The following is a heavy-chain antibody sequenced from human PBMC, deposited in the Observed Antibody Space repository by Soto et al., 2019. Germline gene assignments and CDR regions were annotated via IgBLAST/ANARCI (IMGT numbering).Heavy chain of an antibody. CDR1: GFTVSSNY. D-gene: IGHD6-6*01. CDR3: AREIYSSSSLFNYYYYSMDV. V-gene: IGHV3-66*01. Sequence: EVQLVESGGGLVQPGGSLRLSCSASGFTVSSNYMSWVRQDPGKGLEWVSVIYSGGSTYYADSVKGRFTISRDNSKNTLYLQMNSLRAEDTAVYYCAREIYSSSSLFNYYYYSMDVWGKGTTVTVSS. CDR2: IYSGGST. J-gene: IGHJ6*03.